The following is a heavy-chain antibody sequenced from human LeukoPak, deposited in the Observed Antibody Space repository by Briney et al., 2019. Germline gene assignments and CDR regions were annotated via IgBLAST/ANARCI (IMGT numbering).Heavy chain of an antibody. Sequence: PGRSLRLSCAASGFTFSSYAMHWARQAPGKGLEWVAVISYDGSNKYYADSVKGRFTISRDNSKNTLYLQMNSLRAEDTAVYYCASKYCGGDCYWDWGQGTLVTVSS. J-gene: IGHJ4*02. CDR3: ASKYCGGDCYWD. V-gene: IGHV3-30-3*01. D-gene: IGHD2-21*01. CDR1: GFTFSSYA. CDR2: ISYDGSNK.